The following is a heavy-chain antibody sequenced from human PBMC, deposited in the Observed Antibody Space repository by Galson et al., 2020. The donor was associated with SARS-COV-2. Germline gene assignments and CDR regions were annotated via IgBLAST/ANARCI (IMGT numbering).Heavy chain of an antibody. J-gene: IGHJ4*02. CDR2: ISSSSSYI. Sequence: GESLKISCAASGFTFSSYSMNWVRQAPGKGLEWVSSISSSSSYIYYADSVKGRFTISRDNAKNSLYLQMNSLRAEDTAVYYCARDMVSSGWYDFDYWGQGTLVTVSS. D-gene: IGHD6-19*01. CDR3: ARDMVSSGWYDFDY. V-gene: IGHV3-21*01. CDR1: GFTFSSYS.